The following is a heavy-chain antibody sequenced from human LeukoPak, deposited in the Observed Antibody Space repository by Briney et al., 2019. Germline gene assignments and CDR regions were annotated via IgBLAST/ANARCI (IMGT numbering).Heavy chain of an antibody. Sequence: PGGSLRLSCAASGFTFDDYAMHWVRQAPGKGLEWVSLISWDGGSTYYADSVKGRFTISRDNSKNSLYLQMNSLRAEDTALYYCAKDICGGDCHDAFDIWGRGTMVTVSS. CDR1: GFTFDDYA. V-gene: IGHV3-43D*04. J-gene: IGHJ3*02. CDR3: AKDICGGDCHDAFDI. CDR2: ISWDGGST. D-gene: IGHD2-21*01.